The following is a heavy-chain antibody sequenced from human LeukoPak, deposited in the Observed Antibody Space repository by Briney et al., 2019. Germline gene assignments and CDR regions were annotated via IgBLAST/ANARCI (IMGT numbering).Heavy chain of an antibody. Sequence: PSETLSLTCTVSGGSISSYYWSWIRQPPGKGLEWIGYIYYSGSTNYNPSLKSRVTISVDTSKNQFSLKPSSVTAADTAVYYCARDLRGLAFDIWGQGTMVTVSS. CDR3: ARDLRGLAFDI. J-gene: IGHJ3*02. CDR2: IYYSGST. V-gene: IGHV4-59*01. D-gene: IGHD3-22*01. CDR1: GGSISSYY.